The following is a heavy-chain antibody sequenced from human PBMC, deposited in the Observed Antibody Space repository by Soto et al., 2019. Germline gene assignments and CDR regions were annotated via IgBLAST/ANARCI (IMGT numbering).Heavy chain of an antibody. Sequence: QVQLQESGPGLVKPSQTLSLTCTVSGGSISSGGYYWSWIRQHPGKGLEWIGYIYYSGSTYYNPSLKSRVTISVDTSENQFSLKLSSVTAADTAVYYCMTFGSWTYKPTTFDYWGQGILVTVSS. CDR2: IYYSGST. D-gene: IGHD3-10*01. CDR3: MTFGSWTYKPTTFDY. J-gene: IGHJ4*02. V-gene: IGHV4-31*07. CDR1: GGSISSGGYY.